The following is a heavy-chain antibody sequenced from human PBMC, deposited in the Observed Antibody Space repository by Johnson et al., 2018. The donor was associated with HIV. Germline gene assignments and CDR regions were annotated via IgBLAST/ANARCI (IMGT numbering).Heavy chain of an antibody. J-gene: IGHJ3*02. Sequence: VQLVESGGGVVQPGRSLRLSCAASGFAFRNYGMHWVRQAPGKGLEWVAVISYDGSNKYYADSVKGRFNIYRDNSKNTLYRQMNSRRVEDQALYYCAKDGDDGDEADGTKGAFDIWGQGTIVTFSS. D-gene: IGHD2-2*01. CDR1: GFAFRNYG. CDR3: AKDGDDGDEADGTKGAFDI. V-gene: IGHV3-30*19. CDR2: ISYDGSNK.